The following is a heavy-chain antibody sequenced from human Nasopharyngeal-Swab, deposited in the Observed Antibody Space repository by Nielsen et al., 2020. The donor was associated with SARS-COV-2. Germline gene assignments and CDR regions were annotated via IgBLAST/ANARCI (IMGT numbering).Heavy chain of an antibody. CDR1: GGSISSYY. V-gene: IGHV4-59*08. J-gene: IGHJ3*02. CDR3: ARHANYDYVWGSYRPHDAFDI. Sequence: SETLSLTCTVSGGSISSYYWSWIRQPPGKGLAWVGYIYYSGSTKYNPSLKSRVTISVVTSKNQFSLKLSSVTAADTAVYYCARHANYDYVWGSYRPHDAFDIWGQGTMVTVSS. CDR2: IYYSGST. D-gene: IGHD3-16*02.